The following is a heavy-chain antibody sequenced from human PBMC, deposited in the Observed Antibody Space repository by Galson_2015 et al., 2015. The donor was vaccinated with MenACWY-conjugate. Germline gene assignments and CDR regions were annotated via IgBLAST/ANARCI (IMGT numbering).Heavy chain of an antibody. CDR3: ARMHIVLDATDAFDI. CDR1: GFSLSTYEMC. J-gene: IGHJ3*02. CDR2: MDWGDNK. D-gene: IGHD3-22*01. V-gene: IGHV2-70*11. Sequence: ALVKPTQTLTLTCTFSGFSLSTYEMCIYWVRQPPGKALEWLARMDWGDNKYYTTSLKTRLTISKDTSTNQVVLTMTNVDPVDTATYYCARMHIVLDATDAFDIWGQGTMVTVSS.